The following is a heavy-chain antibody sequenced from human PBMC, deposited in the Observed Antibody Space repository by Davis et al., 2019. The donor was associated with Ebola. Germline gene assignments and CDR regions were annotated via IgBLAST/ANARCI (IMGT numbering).Heavy chain of an antibody. D-gene: IGHD6-6*01. J-gene: IGHJ4*02. CDR1: GGTFSTYA. Sequence: AASVKVSCKASGGTFSTYAISWVRQAPGQGLEWMGGVFTIFGTTNYAQKFQDRVTITADESTSTAFVELSSLRSDDTAVYYCARGRYPTSSLDYWGQGTLVTVSS. CDR3: ARGRYPTSSLDY. CDR2: VFTIFGTT. V-gene: IGHV1-69*01.